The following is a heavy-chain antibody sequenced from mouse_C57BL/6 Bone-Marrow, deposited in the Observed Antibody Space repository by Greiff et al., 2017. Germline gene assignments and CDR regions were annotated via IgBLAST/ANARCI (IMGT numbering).Heavy chain of an antibody. Sequence: VQLKESGAELVRPGTSVKMSCKASGYTFTNYWIGWAKQRPGHGLEWIGDIYPGGGYTNYNEKFKGKATLTADKSSSTAYMQFSSLTSEDSAIYYCARGNYYGIAMDYWGQGTSVTVSS. CDR1: GYTFTNYW. CDR2: IYPGGGYT. CDR3: ARGNYYGIAMDY. V-gene: IGHV1-63*01. D-gene: IGHD1-1*01. J-gene: IGHJ4*01.